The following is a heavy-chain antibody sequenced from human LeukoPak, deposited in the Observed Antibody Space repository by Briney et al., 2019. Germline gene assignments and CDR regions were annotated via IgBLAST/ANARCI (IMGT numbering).Heavy chain of an antibody. V-gene: IGHV7-4-1*02. CDR3: ARDALTLKYSSGWYGAFDI. J-gene: IGHJ3*02. CDR2: INTNTGNP. D-gene: IGHD6-19*01. CDR1: GYTFTSYA. Sequence: ASVKVSCKASGYTFTSYAMNWVRQAPGQGLEWMGWINTNTGNPTYARGFTGRFVFSLDTSVSTAYLQISSLKAEDTAVYYCARDALTLKYSSGWYGAFDIWGQGTMVTVSS.